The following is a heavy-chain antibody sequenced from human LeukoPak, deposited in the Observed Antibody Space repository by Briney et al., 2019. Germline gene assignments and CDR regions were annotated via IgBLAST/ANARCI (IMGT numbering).Heavy chain of an antibody. V-gene: IGHV3-66*01. CDR2: IYSGGST. J-gene: IGHJ4*02. CDR1: GFTVSSNY. CDR3: AXXXXXXXXXXXYSSRFIDY. D-gene: IGHD1-26*01. Sequence: GGSLRLSCAASGFTVSSNYMSWVRQAPGKGLEWVSVIYSGGSTYYADSVKGRFTISRDNSKNTLYLQMNSLRAEDTAVYYCAXXXXXXXXXXXYSSRFIDYWGQGTLVTVSS.